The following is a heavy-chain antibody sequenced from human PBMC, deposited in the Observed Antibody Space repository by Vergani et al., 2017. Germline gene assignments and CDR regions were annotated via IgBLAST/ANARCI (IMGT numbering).Heavy chain of an antibody. D-gene: IGHD3-10*01. J-gene: IGHJ5*02. CDR3: ATVLVRGELVDP. V-gene: IGHV1-69*11. CDR2: IIPILGTA. CDR1: GGTFSSYA. Sequence: QVQLVQSGAEVKKPGSSVKVSCKASGGTFSSYAISWVRQAPGQGLEWMGRIIPILGTANYAQKFQGRVTITADESTSTAYMELSSLRSEDTAVYYCATVLVRGELVDPWGQGTLVTVSS.